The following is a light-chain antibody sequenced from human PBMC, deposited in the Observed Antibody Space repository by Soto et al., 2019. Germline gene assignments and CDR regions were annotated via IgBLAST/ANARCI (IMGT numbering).Light chain of an antibody. CDR2: GAS. Sequence: DIQMTQSPSSLSASVGDRDIITCRASQSISSRLNWYQQKPGSAPKLLIYGASTLESGVPSRFTGSGSGTDFTLTVSSLQVEDFATYYCQQTDTIPRTFGQGTKVDVK. V-gene: IGKV1-39*01. CDR1: QSISSR. J-gene: IGKJ1*01. CDR3: QQTDTIPRT.